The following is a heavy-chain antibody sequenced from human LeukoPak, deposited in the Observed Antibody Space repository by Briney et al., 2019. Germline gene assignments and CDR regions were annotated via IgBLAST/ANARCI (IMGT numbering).Heavy chain of an antibody. D-gene: IGHD3-10*01. Sequence: GGSLRLSCAASGFTVSSNYMSWVRQAPGKGLEWVSVIYSGGNTYYADSVKGRFTISRDNSKNTLYLQMNSLRAEDTAVYYCAKVGKTENYYGSGRFSYYYYMDVWGKGTTVTISS. CDR2: IYSGGNT. CDR1: GFTVSSNY. V-gene: IGHV3-53*05. CDR3: AKVGKTENYYGSGRFSYYYYMDV. J-gene: IGHJ6*03.